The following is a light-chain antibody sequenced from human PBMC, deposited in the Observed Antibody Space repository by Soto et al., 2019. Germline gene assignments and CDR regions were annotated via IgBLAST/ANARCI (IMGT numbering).Light chain of an antibody. CDR3: QQYDNWPRT. J-gene: IGKJ1*01. Sequence: EIVMTQSPAPLSVSPGERATLSCRASQSVSSNLAWYQQKPGQAPGLLIYGASTRATGIPARFSGSGSGTEFALTISSLQSEDFAVYYCQQYDNWPRTFGQGTKLEIK. CDR1: QSVSSN. CDR2: GAS. V-gene: IGKV3-15*01.